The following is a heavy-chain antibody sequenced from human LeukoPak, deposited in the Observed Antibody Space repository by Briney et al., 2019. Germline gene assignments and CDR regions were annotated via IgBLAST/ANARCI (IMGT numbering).Heavy chain of an antibody. J-gene: IGHJ4*02. CDR1: GFTFDDYA. D-gene: IGHD5-12*01. V-gene: IGHV3-9*01. Sequence: GRSLRLSCAASGFTFDDYAMHWVRQAPGKGLEWGSGISWNSGGIGYADSVKGRFTISRDNAKNSLYLQMNSLRAEDTALYYCAKADIVATGPFDYWGQGTLVTVSS. CDR3: AKADIVATGPFDY. CDR2: ISWNSGGI.